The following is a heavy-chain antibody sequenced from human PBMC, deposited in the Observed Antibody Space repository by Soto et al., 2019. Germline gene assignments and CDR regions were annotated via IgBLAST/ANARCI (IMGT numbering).Heavy chain of an antibody. Sequence: SETLSLTCTVPGGSISSGSYYWGWIRQPPGKGLEWIGSIYYSGSTYYNPSLKSRVTISVDTSKNQFSLKLSSVTAADTAVYYCASLEYSSSFSFPDFDYWGQGTLVTVSS. J-gene: IGHJ4*02. V-gene: IGHV4-39*01. CDR2: IYYSGST. CDR3: ASLEYSSSFSFPDFDY. CDR1: GGSISSGSYY. D-gene: IGHD6-6*01.